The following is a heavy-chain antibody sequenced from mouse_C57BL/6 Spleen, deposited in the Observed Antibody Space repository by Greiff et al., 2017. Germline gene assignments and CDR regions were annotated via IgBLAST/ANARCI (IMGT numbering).Heavy chain of an antibody. Sequence: QVQLKESGAELVRPGASVTLSCKASGYTFTDYEMHWVKQTPVHGLEWIGAIDPETGGTAYNQKFKGKATLTADKSSSTAYMELRSLTSEDSAVYYCTGGKGSYWGQGTLVTVSA. CDR2: IDPETGGT. CDR3: TGGKGSY. J-gene: IGHJ3*01. V-gene: IGHV1-15*01. CDR1: GYTFTDYE. D-gene: IGHD1-3*01.